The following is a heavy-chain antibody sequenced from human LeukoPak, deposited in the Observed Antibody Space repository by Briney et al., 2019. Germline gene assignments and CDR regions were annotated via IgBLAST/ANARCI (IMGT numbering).Heavy chain of an antibody. D-gene: IGHD6-19*01. J-gene: IGHJ4*02. CDR3: ARGGTSGWYFDY. Sequence: ASVKVSCKASGGTFSSYAISWVRQAPGQGLEWMGGIIPIFGTANYAQKFQGRVTITADESTSTAYMELSSLRSEDTAVYYCARGGTSGWYFDYRGQGTLVTVSS. CDR1: GGTFSSYA. CDR2: IIPIFGTA. V-gene: IGHV1-69*13.